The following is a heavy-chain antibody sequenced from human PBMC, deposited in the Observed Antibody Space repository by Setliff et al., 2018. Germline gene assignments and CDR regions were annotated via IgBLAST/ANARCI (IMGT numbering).Heavy chain of an antibody. J-gene: IGHJ4*02. CDR3: ASCRYQVPYDY. V-gene: IGHV4-39*01. CDR2: VYDSGTT. Sequence: TLSLTCPVPGGSISSISYYWGWIRQPPGKGLEWIGTVYDSGTTYYNPSLKSRVTIFVDTSKNQFSLNLNSVTAADTGVYYCASCRYQVPYDYWGQGILVTVSS. CDR1: GGSISSISYY. D-gene: IGHD2-2*01.